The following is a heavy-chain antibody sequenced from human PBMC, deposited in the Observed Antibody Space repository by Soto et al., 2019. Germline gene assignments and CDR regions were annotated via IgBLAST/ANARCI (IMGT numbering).Heavy chain of an antibody. V-gene: IGHV3-23*01. J-gene: IGHJ5*02. Sequence: PGGSLRLSCAASGCTFSSYAMSWVRQAPGKGLEWVAAISGSGGSTYYADSVKGRFTISRDNSKNTLYLQMNSLRAEDTAVYYCAKGRDGYNGVNWFDPWGQGTLVTVSS. CDR3: AKGRDGYNGVNWFDP. D-gene: IGHD2-21*01. CDR2: ISGSGGST. CDR1: GCTFSSYA.